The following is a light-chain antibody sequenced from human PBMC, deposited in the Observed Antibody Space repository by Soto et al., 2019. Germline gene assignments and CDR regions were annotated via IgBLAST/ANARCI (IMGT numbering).Light chain of an antibody. CDR2: GVS. Sequence: EIVLSQSPVTLSFSPGNRATLSCRASQSVRSDYFAWYQQKHGQAPRLLIFGVSTRATGVPDRFSGSGSGTDLTITISRLEPEDFELYYCQQYGNSPLTFGEGTKVDIK. J-gene: IGKJ4*01. CDR3: QQYGNSPLT. V-gene: IGKV3-20*01. CDR1: QSVRSDY.